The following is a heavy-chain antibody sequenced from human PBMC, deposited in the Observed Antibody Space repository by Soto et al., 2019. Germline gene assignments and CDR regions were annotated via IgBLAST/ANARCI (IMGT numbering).Heavy chain of an antibody. CDR1: GFLFTSYG. D-gene: IGHD6-19*01. J-gene: IGHJ4*02. CDR3: ARDVRSSGWYSHY. Sequence: QVQLVESGGGVVQPGRSLRLSCAASGFLFTSYGMHWVRQAPGKGLEWVAVIWFDGSYRYYADSVKGRFTISRDNSKNTLYLEMNSLRVEDTAVYYCARDVRSSGWYSHYWGQGAQVTVSS. CDR2: IWFDGSYR. V-gene: IGHV3-33*01.